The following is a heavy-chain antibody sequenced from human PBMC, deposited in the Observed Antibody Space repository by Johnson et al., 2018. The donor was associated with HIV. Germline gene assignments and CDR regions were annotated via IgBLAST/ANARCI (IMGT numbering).Heavy chain of an antibody. Sequence: QVQLVESGGGVVQPGRSLRLSCAASGFTFSSYAMHWVRQAPGKGLEWVAVISYDGSNKYFADSVKGRFTISRDNSKNTLYLQMSSLRAEDTAVYYCAKDQYYYDSSGYSDAFDIWGQGTMVTVSS. CDR1: GFTFSSYA. D-gene: IGHD3-22*01. CDR3: AKDQYYYDSSGYSDAFDI. J-gene: IGHJ3*02. V-gene: IGHV3-30*04. CDR2: ISYDGSNK.